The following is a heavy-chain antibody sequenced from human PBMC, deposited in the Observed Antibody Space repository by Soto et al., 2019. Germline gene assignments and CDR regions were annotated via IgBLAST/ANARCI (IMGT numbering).Heavy chain of an antibody. CDR3: ARVRYPNYDFWSGYLDV. J-gene: IGHJ6*03. D-gene: IGHD3-3*01. CDR2: IYYSGST. V-gene: IGHV4-59*01. Sequence: KPSETLSLTCTVSGGSISSYYWSWIRQPPGKGLEWIGYIYYSGSTNYNPSLKSRVTISVDTSKNQFSLKLSSVTAADTAVYYCARVRYPNYDFWSGYLDVWGKGTTVTVSS. CDR1: GGSISSYY.